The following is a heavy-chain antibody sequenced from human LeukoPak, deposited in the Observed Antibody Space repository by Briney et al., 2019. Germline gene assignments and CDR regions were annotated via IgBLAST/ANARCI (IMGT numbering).Heavy chain of an antibody. CDR3: ARRWSGWFDP. J-gene: IGHJ5*02. CDR2: IYYSGST. D-gene: IGHD3-10*01. V-gene: IGHV4-39*07. CDR1: GGSISSSSYY. Sequence: SETLSLTCTVSGGSISSSSYYWGWIRQPPGKGLEWIGSIYYSGSTYYNPSHKSRVTISVDTSKNQFSLKLSSVTAADTAVYYCARRWSGWFDPWGQGTLVSVSS.